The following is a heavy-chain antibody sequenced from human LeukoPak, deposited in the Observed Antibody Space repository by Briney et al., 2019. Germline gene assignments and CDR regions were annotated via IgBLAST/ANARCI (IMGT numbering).Heavy chain of an antibody. J-gene: IGHJ4*02. D-gene: IGHD2-21*02. CDR1: GGSISSYY. V-gene: IGHV4-59*01. CDR3: ASSWAYCGGDCSTFDY. Sequence: PSETLSLTCTVSGGSISSYYWSWIRQPPGKGLEWIGYIYYSGSTNYNPSLKSRVTISVDTSKNQSSLKLSSVTAADTAVYYCASSWAYCGGDCSTFDYWGQGTLVTVSS. CDR2: IYYSGST.